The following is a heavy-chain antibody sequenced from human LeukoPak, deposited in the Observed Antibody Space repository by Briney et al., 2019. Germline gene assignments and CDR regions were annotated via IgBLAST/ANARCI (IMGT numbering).Heavy chain of an antibody. V-gene: IGHV4-59*01. CDR2: IYYSGST. J-gene: IGHJ4*02. CDR3: ARDIAWYRY. CDR1: GGSISNYY. D-gene: IGHD6-13*01. Sequence: SETLSLTCTVSGGSISNYYWSWIRQPPGKGLEWIGYIYYSGSTNYSPSLKSRVTISVDTSKNQFSLKLSSVTAADTAVYCCARDIAWYRYWGQGTLVTVSS.